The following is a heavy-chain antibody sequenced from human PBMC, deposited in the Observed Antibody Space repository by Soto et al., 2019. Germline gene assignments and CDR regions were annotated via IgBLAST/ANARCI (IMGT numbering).Heavy chain of an antibody. V-gene: IGHV4-59*01. CDR1: GDSMSGFY. CDR2: INYVGRTS. CDR3: ARFRRNYFDY. D-gene: IGHD3-10*01. Sequence: SETLSLTCTVSGDSMSGFYWSWIRQTPGKGLEWIGYINYVGRTSYYSPSLQSRVTISLDSSKNQLSLILSSVTAADTAVYFCARFRRNYFDYWGQGTQVTVSS. J-gene: IGHJ4*02.